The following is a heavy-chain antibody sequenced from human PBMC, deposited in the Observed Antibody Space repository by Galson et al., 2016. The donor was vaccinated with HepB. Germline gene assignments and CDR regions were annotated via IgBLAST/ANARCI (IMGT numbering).Heavy chain of an antibody. CDR1: GYTFNSYW. CDR2: IYPDDSAT. V-gene: IGHV5-51*01. CDR3: ASSVGVAGLDY. D-gene: IGHD6-19*01. Sequence: QSGAEVKKPGESLKISCKGSGYTFNSYWIGWVRQMPGKGLEWMGIIYPDDSATTYSPSFQGQVTISADKSISTAYLQWSSLKASDTAMYYCASSVGVAGLDYWGQGTLVTVSS. J-gene: IGHJ4*02.